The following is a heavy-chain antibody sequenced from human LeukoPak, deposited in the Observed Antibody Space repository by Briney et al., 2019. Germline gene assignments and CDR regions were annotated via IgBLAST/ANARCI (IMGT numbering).Heavy chain of an antibody. V-gene: IGHV1-18*01. CDR1: GYTFTSYG. CDR3: ARGPCSSTSCYTWWYYYYGMDV. Sequence: ASVKVSCKASGYTFTSYGISWVRQAPGQGLEWMGWISAYNGNTNYAQKLQGRVTMTTDTSTSTAYMELRSLRSDDTAVYYCARGPCSSTSCYTWWYYYYGMDVWGQGTTVTVSS. D-gene: IGHD2-2*02. J-gene: IGHJ6*02. CDR2: ISAYNGNT.